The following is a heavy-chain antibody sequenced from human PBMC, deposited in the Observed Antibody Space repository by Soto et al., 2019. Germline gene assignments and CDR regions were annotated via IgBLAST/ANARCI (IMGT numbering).Heavy chain of an antibody. D-gene: IGHD3-3*01. Sequence: EVQLVESGGGLVQPEGSLRLSCAASGFTFSSYEMNWVRQAPGKGLEWVSYISSSGSTIYYADSVKGRFTISRDNAKNSLYLQMNSLRAEDTAVYYCARDRPTYYDFWSGYYSYYYYYGMDVWGQGTTVTVSS. CDR1: GFTFSSYE. V-gene: IGHV3-48*03. CDR2: ISSSGSTI. CDR3: ARDRPTYYDFWSGYYSYYYYYGMDV. J-gene: IGHJ6*02.